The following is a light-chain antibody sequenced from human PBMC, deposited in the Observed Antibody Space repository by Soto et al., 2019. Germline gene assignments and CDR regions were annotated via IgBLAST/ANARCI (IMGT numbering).Light chain of an antibody. Sequence: SLCLYPCERPTLSYSTSQSVSNNYLAWYQQKPGQAPRLLIYGASNRATGIPDRFSGSGSGTDFPLTISRLEPQYLAVYYSPQRSNWAIPFGAGTRLEIK. CDR1: QSVSNNY. V-gene: IGKV3D-20*02. CDR3: PQRSNWAIP. J-gene: IGKJ5*01. CDR2: GAS.